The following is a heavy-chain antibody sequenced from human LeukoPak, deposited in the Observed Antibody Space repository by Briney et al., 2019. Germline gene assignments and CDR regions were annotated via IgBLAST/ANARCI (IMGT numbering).Heavy chain of an antibody. Sequence: GGSLRLSCAASGFTFSSYGMSWVRQAPGKGLEWVSSISSSSSFIYYADSLKGRFTISRDNAKNSLYLQMNSLRAEDTAVYYCARVSEYMDVWGKGTTVTISS. CDR3: ARVSEYMDV. CDR2: ISSSSSFI. J-gene: IGHJ6*03. CDR1: GFTFSSYG. V-gene: IGHV3-21*01.